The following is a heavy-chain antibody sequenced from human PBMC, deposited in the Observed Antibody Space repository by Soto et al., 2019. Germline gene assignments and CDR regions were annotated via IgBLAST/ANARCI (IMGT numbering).Heavy chain of an antibody. V-gene: IGHV3-74*01. CDR2: INSDGSST. Sequence: GGLRISGSASGCTFSSYWMHWVRQAPGKGLVWVSLINSDGSSTSYADSVKVRFTISRDNAKNTLYLQMNSLRAEDTAVYYCARRGDYYDSSGYYYVFDYWGQGTLVTVYS. J-gene: IGHJ4*02. CDR1: GCTFSSYW. D-gene: IGHD3-22*01. CDR3: ARRGDYYDSSGYYYVFDY.